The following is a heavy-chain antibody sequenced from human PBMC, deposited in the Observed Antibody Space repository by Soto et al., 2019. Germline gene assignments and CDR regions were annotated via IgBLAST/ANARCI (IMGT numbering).Heavy chain of an antibody. Sequence: EVQLVESGGGLVKPGGSLRLSCAASGFTFSSYSMNWVRQAPGKGLEWVSSISSSSSYIYYADSVKGRFTISRDNAKNSLYLQMNSLRAEDTAVYYCARGFWSGYYDLQNYYYYGMDVWGQGTTVTVSS. CDR3: ARGFWSGYYDLQNYYYYGMDV. D-gene: IGHD3-3*01. J-gene: IGHJ6*02. CDR1: GFTFSSYS. CDR2: ISSSSSYI. V-gene: IGHV3-21*01.